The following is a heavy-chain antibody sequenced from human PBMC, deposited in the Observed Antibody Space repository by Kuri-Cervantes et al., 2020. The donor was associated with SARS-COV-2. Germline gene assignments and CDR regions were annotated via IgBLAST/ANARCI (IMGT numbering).Heavy chain of an antibody. J-gene: IGHJ4*02. CDR3: ARGGYSYEY. Sequence: SETLSLTCTVPGGSISSYYWSWIRQPPEKGLEWIGYIYYSGSTNYNPSLKSRVTISADTSKNEFSLKLKSVTAAYTARYYCARGGYSYEYWGQGTRVTVSS. CDR2: IYYSGST. CDR1: GGSISSYY. V-gene: IGHV4-59*01. D-gene: IGHD5-24*01.